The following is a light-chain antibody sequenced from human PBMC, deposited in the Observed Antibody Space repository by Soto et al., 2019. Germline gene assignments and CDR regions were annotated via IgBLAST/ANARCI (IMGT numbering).Light chain of an antibody. CDR2: DAS. CDR1: QSVSSY. V-gene: IGKV3-11*01. J-gene: IGKJ1*01. Sequence: IVFPQSPATLSLSPGERATLSCRASQSVSSYLAWYQQKPGQAPRLLIYDASNRATGIPARFSGSGSGTDFTLTISRLEPEDFAVYYCQQYGSSGTFGQGTKVDIK. CDR3: QQYGSSGT.